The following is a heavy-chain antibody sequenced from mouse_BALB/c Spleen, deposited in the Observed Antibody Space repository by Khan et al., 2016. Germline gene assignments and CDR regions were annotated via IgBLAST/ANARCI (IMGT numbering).Heavy chain of an antibody. CDR3: RRICGNRWYFDV. CDR1: GYSFTGYN. CDR2: IDPYSGGT. J-gene: IGHJ1*01. D-gene: IGHD2-1*01. Sequence: VQLQQSGPELEKPGASVKISCKASGYSFTGYNMNWVKQSNGKSLEWIGNIDPYSGGTSYNQQFKGKATLTVDKSSSTAYMQLKSLTSADSAVYYCRRICGNRWYFDVWGAGTTVTGSS. V-gene: IGHV1-39*01.